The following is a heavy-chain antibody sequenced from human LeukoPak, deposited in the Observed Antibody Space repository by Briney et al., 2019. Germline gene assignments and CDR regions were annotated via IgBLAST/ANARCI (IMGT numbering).Heavy chain of an antibody. CDR2: IGGSGDTT. Sequence: PGGSLRVSCAASGFTFSNYALSWVRQAPGKGLEWVSAIGGSGDTTYYADSVKGRFTISRDNSKNTLYLQMNSLRVEDTAVYYCAKMRYSGSYPFDYWGQGALVTVSS. J-gene: IGHJ4*02. V-gene: IGHV3-23*01. CDR1: GFTFSNYA. D-gene: IGHD1-26*01. CDR3: AKMRYSGSYPFDY.